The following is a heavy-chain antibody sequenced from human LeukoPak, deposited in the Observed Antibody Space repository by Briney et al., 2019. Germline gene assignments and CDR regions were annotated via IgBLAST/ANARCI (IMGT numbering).Heavy chain of an antibody. V-gene: IGHV1-2*06. J-gene: IGHJ4*02. CDR1: GYTFTGYH. CDR3: AKDQGSLTRSWYTGY. CDR2: INPYSGDI. Sequence: GASVKVSCKASGYTFTGYHIHWVRQAPGQGLEWVSQINPYSGDINFAENVQGRVTITRDTSITTAYIHMSSLTPDDTAVYFCAKDQGSLTRSWYTGYWGQGTQVTVSS. D-gene: IGHD6-13*01.